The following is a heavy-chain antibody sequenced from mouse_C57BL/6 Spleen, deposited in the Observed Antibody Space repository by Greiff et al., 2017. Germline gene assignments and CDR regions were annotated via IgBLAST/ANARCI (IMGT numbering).Heavy chain of an antibody. D-gene: IGHD1-1*01. CDR1: GYTFTSYW. CDR2: IHPNSGST. J-gene: IGHJ2*01. Sequence: VQLQQPGAELVKPGASVKLSCKASGYTFTSYWMHWVKQRPGQGLEWIGMIHPNSGSTNYNEKFKSKATLTVDKSSSTAYMQLSSLTSEDSAVYYCARTTVVTHSFDYWGQGTTLTVSS. CDR3: ARTTVVTHSFDY. V-gene: IGHV1-64*01.